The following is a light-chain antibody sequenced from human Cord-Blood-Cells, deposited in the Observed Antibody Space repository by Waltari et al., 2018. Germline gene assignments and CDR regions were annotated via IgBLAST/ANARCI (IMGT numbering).Light chain of an antibody. CDR2: DVS. CDR1: GSDVGGYNY. Sequence: QSALTQPRSVSGSPGQSVTISCTGTGSDVGGYNYVSWYQQHPGKAPKLMIYDVSKRPSGVPDRFSGSKSGNTASLTISGLQAEDEADYYCCSYAGSYHVFGTGTKVTVL. V-gene: IGLV2-11*01. CDR3: CSYAGSYHV. J-gene: IGLJ1*01.